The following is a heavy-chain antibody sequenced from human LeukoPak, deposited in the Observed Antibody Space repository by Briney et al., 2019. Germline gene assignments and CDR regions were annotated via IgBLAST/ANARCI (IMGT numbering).Heavy chain of an antibody. D-gene: IGHD6-13*01. CDR3: AREGIAAAGASPYYYYYMDV. CDR2: ISSSGSTI. Sequence: GGSLRLSCAASGFTFSSYEMNWVRQAPGKGLEWVSYISSSGSTIYYADSVKGRFTISRDNSKNTLYLQMNSLRAEDTAVYYCAREGIAAAGASPYYYYYMDVWGKGTTVTVSS. J-gene: IGHJ6*03. V-gene: IGHV3-48*03. CDR1: GFTFSSYE.